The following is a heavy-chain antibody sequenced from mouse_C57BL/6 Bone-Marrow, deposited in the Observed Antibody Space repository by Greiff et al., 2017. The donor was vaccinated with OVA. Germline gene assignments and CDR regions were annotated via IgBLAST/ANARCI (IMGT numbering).Heavy chain of an antibody. CDR3: ARFYGSSYHAMDY. J-gene: IGHJ4*01. CDR1: GYAFSSSW. D-gene: IGHD1-1*01. V-gene: IGHV1-82*01. CDR2: IYPGDGDT. Sequence: LVESGPELVKPGASVKISCKASGYAFSSSWMNWVKQRPGKGLEWIGRIYPGDGDTNYNGKFKGKATLTADKSSSTAYMQLSSLTSEASAVYFCARFYGSSYHAMDYWGQGTSVTVSS.